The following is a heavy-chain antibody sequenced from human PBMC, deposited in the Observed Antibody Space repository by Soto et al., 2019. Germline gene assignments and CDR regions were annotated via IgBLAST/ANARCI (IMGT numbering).Heavy chain of an antibody. D-gene: IGHD1-26*01. J-gene: IGHJ4*02. Sequence: PSETLSLTCTVPGGSVSSCSHYWSWIRQPPGKGLEWIGYISYSGSPDYNPSLKSRVTISVDTSKNQFSLKLSSVTAADTAVYYCARGSTTSFDYWGQGTLVTVSS. CDR3: ARGSTTSFDY. CDR2: ISYSGSP. CDR1: GGSVSSCSHY. V-gene: IGHV4-61*01.